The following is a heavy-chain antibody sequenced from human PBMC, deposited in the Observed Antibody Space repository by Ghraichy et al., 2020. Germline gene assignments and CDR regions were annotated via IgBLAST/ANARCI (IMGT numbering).Heavy chain of an antibody. Sequence: GGSLRLSCVGSGFTLSDYNMNWVRQPPGKGWEWVPSITTSSRFISYSDFVKGRFTVSRDNAQNSLFLQMRGLRDEDTAVYYCAGPSTVVRFYYYDGMDVWGQGTTVTVSS. CDR1: GFTLSDYN. D-gene: IGHD4-23*01. J-gene: IGHJ6*02. V-gene: IGHV3-48*02. CDR2: ITTSSRFI. CDR3: AGPSTVVRFYYYDGMDV.